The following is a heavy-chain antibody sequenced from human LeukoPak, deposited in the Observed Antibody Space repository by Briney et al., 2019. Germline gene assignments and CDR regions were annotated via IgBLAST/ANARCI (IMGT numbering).Heavy chain of an antibody. D-gene: IGHD2-21*01. CDR2: ISGSGTYI. V-gene: IGHV3-21*01. Sequence: GGSLRLSCAASGFTFSSFSVHWVHQAPGGGLAWVSSISGSGTYIYYADSVKGRFTISRDNAKNSLYLQMNSLRAEDTAVYYCARTPRYWFDYWGQGTLVTVSS. CDR3: ARTPRYWFDY. CDR1: GFTFSSFS. J-gene: IGHJ4*02.